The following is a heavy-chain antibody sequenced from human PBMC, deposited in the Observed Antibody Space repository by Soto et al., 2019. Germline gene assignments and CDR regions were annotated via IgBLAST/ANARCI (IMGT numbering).Heavy chain of an antibody. V-gene: IGHV1-46*01. CDR2: IYPSGGT. CDR3: ARVYCSGGSCYGIDY. CDR1: GDAFTRYY. Sequence: QVHLVQSGAEVKKSGASEKISCNAAGDAFTRYYMHWVRQAPGQGLEWMGIIYPSGGTRYAQKFQGRVTMTRDTSTSTVYMELSSLRSEDTAVYYCARVYCSGGSCYGIDYWGQGTLVTVSS. D-gene: IGHD2-15*01. J-gene: IGHJ4*02.